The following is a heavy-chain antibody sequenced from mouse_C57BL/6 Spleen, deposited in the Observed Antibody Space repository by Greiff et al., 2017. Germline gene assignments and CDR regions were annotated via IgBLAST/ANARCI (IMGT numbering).Heavy chain of an antibody. J-gene: IGHJ2*01. CDR2: IRLKSDNYAT. CDR1: GFTFSNYW. Sequence: EVKLVESGGGLVQPGGSMKLSCVASGFTFSNYWMNWVRQSPEKGLEWVAQIRLKSDNYATHYAESVKGRFTISRDDSKSSVYLQMNNLRAEDTGIYYCTAFYYDYDGDDFDYWGQGTTLTVSS. D-gene: IGHD2-4*01. V-gene: IGHV6-3*01. CDR3: TAFYYDYDGDDFDY.